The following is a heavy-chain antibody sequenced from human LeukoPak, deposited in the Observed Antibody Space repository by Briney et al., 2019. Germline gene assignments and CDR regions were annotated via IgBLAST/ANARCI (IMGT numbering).Heavy chain of an antibody. CDR2: IKQDGSEK. CDR1: GFTFSSYW. CDR3: ARSVVVVAATHLYYYYYYMDV. Sequence: PGGSLRLSCAASGFTFSSYWMSWVRQAPGKGLEWVANIKQDGSEKYYVDSVKGRFTISRDNAKNSLYLQMNSLRAEDTAVCYCARSVVVVAATHLYYYYYYMDVWGKGTTVTVSS. J-gene: IGHJ6*03. V-gene: IGHV3-7*01. D-gene: IGHD2-15*01.